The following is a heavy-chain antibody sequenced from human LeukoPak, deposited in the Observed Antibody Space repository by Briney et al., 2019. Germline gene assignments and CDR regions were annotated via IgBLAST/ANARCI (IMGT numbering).Heavy chain of an antibody. CDR2: INPNSGGT. J-gene: IGHJ6*02. V-gene: IGHV1-2*02. Sequence: ASVKVSCKASGYTFTGYYMHWVRQAPGQGLGWMGWINPNSGGTNYAQKFQGRVTMTRDTSISTAYMELSRLRSDDTAVYYCARDLPTYYGMDVWGQGTTVTVSS. CDR3: ARDLPTYYGMDV. CDR1: GYTFTGYY.